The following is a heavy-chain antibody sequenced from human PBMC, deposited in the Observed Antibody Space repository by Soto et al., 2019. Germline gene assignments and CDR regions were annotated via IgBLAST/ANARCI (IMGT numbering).Heavy chain of an antibody. V-gene: IGHV3-33*01. J-gene: IGHJ4*02. Sequence: QVQLVESGGGVVQPGRSLRLSCTASGFTFSNYAMHWVRQAPGQGLEWVAIIWYDGRNQFYADSVKGRFTISRDNSKNALYLQMNNLRGEDTAVYYCARDLADYWGQGTLVTVSS. CDR3: ARDLADY. CDR1: GFTFSNYA. CDR2: IWYDGRNQ.